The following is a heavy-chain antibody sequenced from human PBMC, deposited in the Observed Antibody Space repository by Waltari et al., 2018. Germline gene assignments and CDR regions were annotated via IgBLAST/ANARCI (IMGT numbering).Heavy chain of an antibody. Sequence: EVQLVESGGGLVQPGGSLKLSCAASGFTFSGSAMHWVRPASGKGLEWVGRIRSKANSYATAYAASVKGRFTISRDDSKNTAYLQMNSLKTEDTAVYYCTRLRLGELSLNYWGQGTLVTVSS. D-gene: IGHD3-16*02. CDR1: GFTFSGSA. J-gene: IGHJ4*02. CDR3: TRLRLGELSLNY. CDR2: IRSKANSYAT. V-gene: IGHV3-73*02.